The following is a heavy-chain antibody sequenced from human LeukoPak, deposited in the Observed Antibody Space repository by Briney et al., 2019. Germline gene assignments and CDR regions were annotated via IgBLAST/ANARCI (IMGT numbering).Heavy chain of an antibody. D-gene: IGHD2-2*01. J-gene: IGHJ5*02. CDR3: ARGRGCSSTSCYFVNWFDP. V-gene: IGHV1-69*10. CDR1: GGTFSSYT. Sequence: ASVKVSCKASGGTFSSYTISWVRQAPGQGLEWMGGIIPILGIANYAQKFQGRVTITADKSTSTAYMELSSLRSEDTAVYYCARGRGCSSTSCYFVNWFDPWSQGTLVTVSS. CDR2: IIPILGIA.